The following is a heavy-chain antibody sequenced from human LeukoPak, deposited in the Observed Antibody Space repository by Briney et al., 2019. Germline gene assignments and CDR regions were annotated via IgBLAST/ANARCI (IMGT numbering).Heavy chain of an antibody. D-gene: IGHD2/OR15-2a*01. CDR1: GITLSNYG. J-gene: IGHJ4*02. Sequence: GGSLRLSCVVSGITLSNYGMSWVRQAPGKGLEWVAGISDRGGSTNYADSVKGRFTISRDNPKNTLYLLMNELSAEDTAVYYCAKSHSLEYRGYFDYWGQGTLVTVSS. CDR3: AKSHSLEYRGYFDY. CDR2: ISDRGGST. V-gene: IGHV3-23*01.